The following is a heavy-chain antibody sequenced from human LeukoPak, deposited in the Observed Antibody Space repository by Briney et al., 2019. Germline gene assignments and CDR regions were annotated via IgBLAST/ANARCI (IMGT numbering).Heavy chain of an antibody. CDR1: GFSLRNAW. J-gene: IGHJ4*02. CDR3: ARGEQRLVFDC. Sequence: GGSLRLSCAASGFSLRNAWMSWVRQAPGKGLEWVGRIKTKADGGTADYAAPVKGRFTILRDDSKSALYLQMNSLKAEDTAVYYCARGEQRLVFDCWGQGTLVTVSS. CDR2: IKTKADGGTA. D-gene: IGHD6-13*01. V-gene: IGHV3-15*01.